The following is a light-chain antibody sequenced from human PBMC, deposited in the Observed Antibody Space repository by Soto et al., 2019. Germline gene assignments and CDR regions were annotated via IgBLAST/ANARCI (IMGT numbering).Light chain of an antibody. Sequence: SYELTQPPSVSVAPGQTARITCGGNNIGSKSVHWYQQKPGQAPVLVVYDGTDRASGIPERFSGSNSGNTATLTISGVEAGDEADYYCQVWDDTSDHVGFGGGTKRTVL. J-gene: IGLJ2*01. CDR1: NIGSKS. CDR2: DGT. V-gene: IGLV3-21*02. CDR3: QVWDDTSDHVG.